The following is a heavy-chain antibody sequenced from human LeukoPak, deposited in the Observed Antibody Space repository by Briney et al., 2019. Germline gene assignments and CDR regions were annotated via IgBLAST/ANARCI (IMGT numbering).Heavy chain of an antibody. CDR2: IYTSGST. Sequence: SETLSLTCTVSGGSISSGSYYWNWIRQPAGKGLEWIGRIYTSGSTNYNPSLKSRVTISVDTSKNQFSLKLSSVTAADTAVYYCARDLPLSSSDPSVWFDPWGQGTLVTVSS. CDR1: GGSISSGSYY. V-gene: IGHV4-61*02. J-gene: IGHJ5*02. D-gene: IGHD2-2*01. CDR3: ARDLPLSSSDPSVWFDP.